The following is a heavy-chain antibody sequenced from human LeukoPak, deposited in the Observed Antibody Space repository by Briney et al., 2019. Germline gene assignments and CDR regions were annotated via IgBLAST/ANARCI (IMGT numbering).Heavy chain of an antibody. J-gene: IGHJ4*02. CDR1: GFTFSSYS. Sequence: GGSLRLSCAASGFTFSSYSKNWVRQAPGKGLEWVSSISSSSSYIYYADSVKGRFTISRDNAKNSLYLQMNSLRAEDTAVYYCASSYYYDSKGSEGFDNWGQGTLVTVSS. D-gene: IGHD3-22*01. V-gene: IGHV3-21*01. CDR3: ASSYYYDSKGSEGFDN. CDR2: ISSSSSYI.